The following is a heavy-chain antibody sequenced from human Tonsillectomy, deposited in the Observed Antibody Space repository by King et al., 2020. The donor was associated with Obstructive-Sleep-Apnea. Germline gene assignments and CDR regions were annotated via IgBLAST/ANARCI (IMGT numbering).Heavy chain of an antibody. D-gene: IGHD6-13*01. V-gene: IGHV1-18*04. CDR2: ISGYNGET. CDR1: GYTFTSYG. Sequence: VQLVESGVEVKKPGASVKVSCKASGYTFTSYGITWVPLAPGQGLEGMGWISGYNGETKYAKKFQGRVTMTTDTTTNTAYMELRSLRSDDTAVYYCARYAYAAVGSTDYFDYWGQGTLVTVSS. J-gene: IGHJ4*02. CDR3: ARYAYAAVGSTDYFDY.